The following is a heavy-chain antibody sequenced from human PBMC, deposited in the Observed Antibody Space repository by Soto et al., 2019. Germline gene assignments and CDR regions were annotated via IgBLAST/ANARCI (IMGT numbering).Heavy chain of an antibody. V-gene: IGHV3-33*01. CDR3: ARGVPGIDY. J-gene: IGHJ4*02. CDR2: IWYDGSNK. CDR1: GFTFSSYG. D-gene: IGHD1-1*01. Sequence: QVQLVESGGGVVQPGRSLRLSCAASGFTFSSYGMHWVRQAPGKGLEWVAVIWYDGSNKYYADSVKGRFTISRDNSKNTLYLQMNSLRAEDTAVYYCARGVPGIDYWGQGTLVTVSS.